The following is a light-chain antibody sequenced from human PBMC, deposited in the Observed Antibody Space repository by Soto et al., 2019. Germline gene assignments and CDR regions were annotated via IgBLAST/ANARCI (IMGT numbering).Light chain of an antibody. CDR3: QQYNHCPLT. Sequence: EVVLTQSPATLSLSPGAGVTLSCWASQSVGGDLAWYQQKAGQTPRLLIYGATTRAPGIPGSFSGSGSATDFTLTISNLQSEYFSVYYCQQYNHCPLTFGGGNKMEFK. CDR2: GAT. CDR1: QSVGGD. V-gene: IGKV3-15*01. J-gene: IGKJ4*01.